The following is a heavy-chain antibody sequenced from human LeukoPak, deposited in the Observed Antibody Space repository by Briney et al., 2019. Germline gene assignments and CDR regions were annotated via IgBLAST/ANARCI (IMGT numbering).Heavy chain of an antibody. D-gene: IGHD2-15*01. Sequence: GGSLRLSCAASGFRFSSYAMSWVRQAPGKGLEWVSVISGSGDRTCYADSVKGRFTISRDNSKNTLYLQMNSLRGEDTAVYHCANGISLPYFDYWGQGTLVTVSS. CDR1: GFRFSSYA. J-gene: IGHJ4*02. V-gene: IGHV3-23*01. CDR2: ISGSGDRT. CDR3: ANGISLPYFDY.